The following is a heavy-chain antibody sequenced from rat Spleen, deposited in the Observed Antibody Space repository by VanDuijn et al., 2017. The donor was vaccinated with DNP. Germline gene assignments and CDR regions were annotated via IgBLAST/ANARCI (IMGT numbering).Heavy chain of an antibody. CDR1: GFTLNKYW. J-gene: IGHJ2*01. V-gene: IGHV5-31*01. CDR3: TRDGPPYYGVPFDY. D-gene: IGHD1-7*01. CDR2: INSGGDTT. Sequence: EVQLVESGGGQVQPGGSLTLSCAASGFTLNKYWMTWVRQAPGKGLEWVASINSGGDTTYYRDSVKGRFSISRDNAKSTLYLQVNSLRSEDTATYYCTRDGPPYYGVPFDYWGQGVMVTVSS.